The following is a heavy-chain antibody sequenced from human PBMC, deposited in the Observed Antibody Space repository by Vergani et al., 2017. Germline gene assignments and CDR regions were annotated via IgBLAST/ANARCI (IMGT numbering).Heavy chain of an antibody. J-gene: IGHJ4*02. CDR2: ISYDGSNK. CDR1: GFTFSSYG. D-gene: IGHD6-13*01. V-gene: IGHV3-30*03. Sequence: QVQLVESGGGVVQPGRSLRLSCAASGFTFSSYGMHWVRQAPGKGLEWVAVISYDGSNKYYADSVKGRFTISRDNSKNTLYLQMNSLRAEDTAVYYCARDDGQLGYWGQGTLVTVSS. CDR3: ARDDGQLGY.